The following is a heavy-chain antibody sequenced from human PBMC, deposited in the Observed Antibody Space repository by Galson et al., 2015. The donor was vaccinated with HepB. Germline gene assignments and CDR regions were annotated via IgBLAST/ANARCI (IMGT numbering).Heavy chain of an antibody. CDR3: VREVTSGWYYFDY. CDR2: IWADGSKQ. Sequence: SLRLSCAASGFTFSGFGMHWVRQAPGKGLQWVALIWADGSKQHYADSVKGRFTIPRDNSENTLLLQMNSLRAEDSAVDYCVREVTSGWYYFDYWGQGTLVTVSS. CDR1: GFTFSGFG. V-gene: IGHV3-33*01. D-gene: IGHD6-19*01. J-gene: IGHJ4*02.